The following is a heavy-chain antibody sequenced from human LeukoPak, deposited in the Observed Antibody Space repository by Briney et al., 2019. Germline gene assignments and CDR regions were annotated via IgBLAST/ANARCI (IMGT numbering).Heavy chain of an antibody. D-gene: IGHD2-21*01. V-gene: IGHV4-59*12. Sequence: PSETLSLTCDVSGGSISYYYWNWVRQPPGKGLDWIGYIYYSGSTYYNPSLKSRVTISVDTSKNQFSLKLSSVTAADTAVYYCARGSAIQGDYWGQGTLVTVSS. CDR2: IYYSGST. CDR1: GGSISYYY. CDR3: ARGSAIQGDY. J-gene: IGHJ4*02.